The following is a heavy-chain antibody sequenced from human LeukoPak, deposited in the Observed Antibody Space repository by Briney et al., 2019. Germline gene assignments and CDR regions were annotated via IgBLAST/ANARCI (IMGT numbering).Heavy chain of an antibody. CDR2: INPSGGST. CDR3: ARSVDTATPTDY. CDR1: GYTFTGYY. D-gene: IGHD5-18*01. Sequence: GASVKVSCKASGYTFTGYYMHWVRQAPGQGLEWMGIINPSGGSTSYAQKFQGRVTMTRDMSTSTVYMELSSLRSEDTAVYYCARSVDTATPTDYWDQGTLVTVSS. V-gene: IGHV1-46*01. J-gene: IGHJ4*02.